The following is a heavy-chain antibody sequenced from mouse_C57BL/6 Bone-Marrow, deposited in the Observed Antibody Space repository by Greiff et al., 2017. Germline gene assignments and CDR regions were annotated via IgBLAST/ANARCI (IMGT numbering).Heavy chain of an antibody. CDR1: GYTFTSYG. V-gene: IGHV1-81*01. Sequence: VQLQQSGAELARPGASVKLSCKASGYTFTSYGISWVKQRTGQGLEWIGEIYPRSGNTYYNEKFKGKATLTADKSSSTAYMERRRLTSEDSAVYFCARSYYYGSSYIWYFDVWGTGTTVTVSS. D-gene: IGHD1-1*01. CDR3: ARSYYYGSSYIWYFDV. CDR2: IYPRSGNT. J-gene: IGHJ1*03.